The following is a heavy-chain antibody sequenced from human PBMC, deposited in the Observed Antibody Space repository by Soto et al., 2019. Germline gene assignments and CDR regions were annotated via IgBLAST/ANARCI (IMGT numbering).Heavy chain of an antibody. CDR2: ISYDGSNK. V-gene: IGHV3-30*18. CDR3: ANGKDAAMFTSFDH. D-gene: IGHD5-18*01. CDR1: GFTFSSYG. J-gene: IGHJ4*02. Sequence: PGGSLRLSCAASGFTFSSYGMHWVRQAPGKGLEWVAVISYDGSNKYYAESVMGRFTISRDNSKNTVYLEMNSLRADDTAVYYCANGKDAAMFTSFDHWGQGTLVTVSS.